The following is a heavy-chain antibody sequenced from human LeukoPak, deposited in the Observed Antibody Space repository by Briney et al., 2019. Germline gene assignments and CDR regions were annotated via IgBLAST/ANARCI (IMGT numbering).Heavy chain of an antibody. CDR1: GGSISSSSYY. Sequence: PSETLSLTCTVSGGSISSSSYYWGWIRQPPGKGLEWIGSIYYSGSTYYNPSLKSRVTISVDTSKNQFSLKLSSVTAADTAVYYCVSAASLYYWGQGTLVTVSS. CDR2: IYYSGST. CDR3: VSAASLYY. D-gene: IGHD2-2*01. J-gene: IGHJ4*02. V-gene: IGHV4-39*07.